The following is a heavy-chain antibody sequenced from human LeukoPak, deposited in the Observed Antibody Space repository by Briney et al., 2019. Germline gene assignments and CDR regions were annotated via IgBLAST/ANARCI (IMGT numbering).Heavy chain of an antibody. J-gene: IGHJ4*02. CDR2: ISVYNGNT. V-gene: IGHV1-18*01. Sequence: ASLKVSCKASGYTFTNYGISWVRQAPEQGLEWMGWISVYNGNTKNAQKLQGRVTMTTDTSASTAYVEVRSLRSDDTAVYYCVRDNAGVFDYWGQGSLVTVSS. D-gene: IGHD3-10*01. CDR1: GYTFTNYG. CDR3: VRDNAGVFDY.